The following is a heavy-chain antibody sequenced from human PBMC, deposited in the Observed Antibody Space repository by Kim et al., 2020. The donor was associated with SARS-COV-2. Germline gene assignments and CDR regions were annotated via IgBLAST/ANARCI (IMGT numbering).Heavy chain of an antibody. Sequence: SETLSLTCNVSGGSIITSNYYWGWIRQPPGQGLEWIGNIYYSANTYYNPSLKSRVTMSVDTSKNQFSLSLSSLTATDTAVYYCARRPDKFDSGAYYHWFDPWGQGTLVIVSS. CDR3: ARRPDKFDSGAYYHWFDP. CDR2: IYYSANT. CDR1: GGSIITSNYY. J-gene: IGHJ5*02. V-gene: IGHV4-39*01. D-gene: IGHD3-22*01.